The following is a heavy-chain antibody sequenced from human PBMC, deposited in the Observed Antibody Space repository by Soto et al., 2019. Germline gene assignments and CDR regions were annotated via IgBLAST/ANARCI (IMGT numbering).Heavy chain of an antibody. Sequence: QVQLVQSGAEVKKPGASVKVSCKASGYTFTTYTIHWVRQAPGQRPEWMGWINAGNGNTKYSQKFQGRVTITRDTSATTAYMELSSLRSEDTAVYYCARDTFVVVVAATPLRRKYYYYMDVWGEGTTVTVSS. D-gene: IGHD2-15*01. V-gene: IGHV1-3*01. CDR1: GYTFTTYT. CDR3: ARDTFVVVVAATPLRRKYYYYMDV. CDR2: INAGNGNT. J-gene: IGHJ6*03.